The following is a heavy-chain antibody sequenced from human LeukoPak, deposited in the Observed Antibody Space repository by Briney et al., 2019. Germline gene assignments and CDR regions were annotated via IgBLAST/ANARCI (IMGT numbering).Heavy chain of an antibody. CDR2: ISGSGGCT. CDR3: AKDSITTVVTPHYFDY. Sequence: GGSLRLSCAASGFTFSSYAMSWVRQAPGKGLEWVSAISGSGGCTYYADSVKGRFTISRDNSKNTLYLQMNSLRAEDTAVYYCAKDSITTVVTPHYFDYWGQGTLVTVSS. D-gene: IGHD4-23*01. J-gene: IGHJ4*02. V-gene: IGHV3-23*01. CDR1: GFTFSSYA.